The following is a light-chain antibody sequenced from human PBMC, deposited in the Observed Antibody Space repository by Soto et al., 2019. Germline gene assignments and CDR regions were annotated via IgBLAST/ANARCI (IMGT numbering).Light chain of an antibody. CDR2: QVS. J-gene: IGKJ1*01. CDR1: QSLGYSDGNTY. CDR3: MQGTHWPKT. V-gene: IGKV2-30*01. Sequence: DVVMTQSPLSLTVTVGQPASISCRSSQSLGYSDGNTYLSWFQQGPGQSPRRLIYQVSKRDSGVPDRFSGSGSGTDFTLKISRVEADDVGIYYCMQGTHWPKTFGQGTKVEIK.